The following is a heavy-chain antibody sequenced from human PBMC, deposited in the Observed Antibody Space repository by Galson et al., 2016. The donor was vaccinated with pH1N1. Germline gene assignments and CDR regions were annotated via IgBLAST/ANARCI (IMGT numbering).Heavy chain of an antibody. CDR3: ARPGNYDGDRRGAFDL. J-gene: IGHJ3*01. Sequence: SLRLSCAASGFTFSSWHMDWVRKAPGEGLEWISFITYTSATIYYADSVKGRFTVSRDNAKNSLYLQMDSLRAEDTAVYYCARPGNYDGDRRGAFDLWGQGTMVTV. V-gene: IGHV3-48*04. CDR1: GFTFSSWH. D-gene: IGHD4-23*01. CDR2: ITYTSATI.